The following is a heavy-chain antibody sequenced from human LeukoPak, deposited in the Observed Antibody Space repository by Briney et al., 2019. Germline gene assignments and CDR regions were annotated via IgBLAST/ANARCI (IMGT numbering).Heavy chain of an antibody. V-gene: IGHV3-66*01. D-gene: IGHD4-23*01. J-gene: IGHJ3*02. CDR1: GVTISSRN. CDR3: AREVCRWDGYGGNHGYFDI. Sequence: PGGSLSLSCTASGVTISSRNMNWVRQAPGKGLEWVSVVYDIGSTYYEASVKGRFTISRDISKNTEYLQLNSLRAADTAVYYCAREVCRWDGYGGNHGYFDIWGQGTMVTVSS. CDR2: VYDIGST.